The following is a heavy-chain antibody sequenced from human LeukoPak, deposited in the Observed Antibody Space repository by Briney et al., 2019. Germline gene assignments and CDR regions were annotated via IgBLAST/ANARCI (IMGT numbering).Heavy chain of an antibody. CDR2: IWYDGSNK. CDR1: GFTFSSYG. D-gene: IGHD6-13*01. V-gene: IGHV3-33*06. CDR3: AKDKKQQLVRYWFDP. Sequence: PGRSLRLSCAASGFTFSSYGMHWVRQAPGKGLEWVAVIWYDGSNKYYADSVKGRFTISRDNSKNTLYLQMNSLRAEDTAVYYCAKDKKQQLVRYWFDPWGQGTLVTVSS. J-gene: IGHJ5*02.